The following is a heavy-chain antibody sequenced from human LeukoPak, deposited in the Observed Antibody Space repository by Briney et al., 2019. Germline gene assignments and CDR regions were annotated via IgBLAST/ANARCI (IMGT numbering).Heavy chain of an antibody. Sequence: GGSLRLSCAASGFIFSGSWMHWVRQAPGKGLVWVSRINTDGTSTSYADSVKGRFTISRDNAKNSLYLQMNSLRAEDTAVYYCARDPPTADAFDIWGQGTMVTVSS. V-gene: IGHV3-74*01. CDR3: ARDPPTADAFDI. CDR2: INTDGTST. J-gene: IGHJ3*02. CDR1: GFIFSGSW.